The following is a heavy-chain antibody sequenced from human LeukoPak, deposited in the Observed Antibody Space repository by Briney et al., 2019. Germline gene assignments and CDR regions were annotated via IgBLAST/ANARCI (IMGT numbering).Heavy chain of an antibody. Sequence: GGSLRLSCAASGSTSSTYWMHWVRQAPGKGLVWVSRISSDGSSTIYADSVKGRFTISRDNAKNTLYLQMNSLRAEDTAVYYCAVAVVGLAYWGQGTLVTVSS. CDR1: GSTSSTYW. V-gene: IGHV3-74*01. CDR3: AVAVVGLAY. D-gene: IGHD6-19*01. CDR2: ISSDGSST. J-gene: IGHJ4*02.